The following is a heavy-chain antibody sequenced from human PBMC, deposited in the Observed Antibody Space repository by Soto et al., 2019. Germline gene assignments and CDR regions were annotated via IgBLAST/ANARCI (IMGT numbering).Heavy chain of an antibody. CDR1: SGSISSSNW. Sequence: SETLSLTCAVSSGSISSSNWWSWVRQPPGKGLEWIGEIYHSGSTNYNPSLKSRVTISVDKSKNQFSLKLSSVTAADTAVYYCAREPDIITIFGVVAGYYFDYWGQGTLVTVSS. V-gene: IGHV4-4*02. CDR2: IYHSGST. J-gene: IGHJ4*02. D-gene: IGHD3-3*01. CDR3: AREPDIITIFGVVAGYYFDY.